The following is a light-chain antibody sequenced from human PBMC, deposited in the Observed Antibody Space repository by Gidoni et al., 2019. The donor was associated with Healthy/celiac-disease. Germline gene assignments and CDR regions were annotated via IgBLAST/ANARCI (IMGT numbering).Light chain of an antibody. CDR3: QQRSNWPGS. CDR2: DAS. Sequence: IVLTQSPATLSLSPGARATLSCRASNSVSSYLAWYQQKPGQAPRLLIYDASNRATGIPARFSGSGSGTDFTLTISSLEPEDFAVYYCQQRSNWPGSFGQGTKLEIK. V-gene: IGKV3-11*01. CDR1: NSVSSY. J-gene: IGKJ2*03.